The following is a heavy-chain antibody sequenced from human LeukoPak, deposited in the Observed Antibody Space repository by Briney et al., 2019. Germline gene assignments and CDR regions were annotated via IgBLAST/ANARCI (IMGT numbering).Heavy chain of an antibody. V-gene: IGHV3-30*02. CDR3: AKDGHLWLQYAFDY. CDR2: IRYDGSNK. CDR1: GFTFSSYG. J-gene: IGHJ4*02. Sequence: QPGGSLRLSCAASGFTFSSYGMHWVRQAPGKGLEWVAFIRYDGSNKYYADSVKGRFTISRDNSKNTLYLQMNSLRAEDTAVYYCAKDGHLWLQYAFDYWGQGTLVTVSS. D-gene: IGHD5-24*01.